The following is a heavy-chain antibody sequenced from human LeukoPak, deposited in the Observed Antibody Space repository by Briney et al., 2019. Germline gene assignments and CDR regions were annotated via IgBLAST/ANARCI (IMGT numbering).Heavy chain of an antibody. J-gene: IGHJ4*02. V-gene: IGHV3-23*01. CDR2: ISGSGGST. Sequence: PGGSLRLSCAASRFIFSSYAMSWVRQAPGKGLEWVSGISGSGGSTYYAGSVKGRFTISRDSSKNTLYLQMNRLRVEDTAVYYCAKQIGSWHDHYFDYWGQGTLVTVSS. CDR1: RFIFSSYA. D-gene: IGHD6-13*01. CDR3: AKQIGSWHDHYFDY.